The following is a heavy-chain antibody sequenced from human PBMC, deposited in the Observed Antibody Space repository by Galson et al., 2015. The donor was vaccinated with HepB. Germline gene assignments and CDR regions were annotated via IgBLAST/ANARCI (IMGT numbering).Heavy chain of an antibody. CDR3: VKEGAWFGGDWFDP. CDR1: GFIFRHHA. D-gene: IGHD3-16*01. Sequence: SLRLSCAGSGFIFRHHAMAWIRQAPGKGLEWVSGINGRGSTTYYSDAVKGRFPISRDNSKNTVFLQMDNLKVDDTATYYCVKEGAWFGGDWFDPWGQGTLVTV. V-gene: IGHV3-23*01. CDR2: INGRGSTT. J-gene: IGHJ5*02.